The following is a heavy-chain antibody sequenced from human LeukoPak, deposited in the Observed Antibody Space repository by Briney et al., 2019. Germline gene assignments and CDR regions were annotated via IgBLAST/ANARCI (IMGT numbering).Heavy chain of an antibody. CDR3: AKDNTYYDFWSGSYYFDY. CDR2: IRYDGSNK. CDR1: GFTFSSYG. Sequence: HPGGSLRLSCAASGFTFSSYGMHWVRQAPGKGLEWVAFIRYDGSNKYYADSVKGRFTISRDNSKNTLYLQMNSLRAEDTAVYYCAKDNTYYDFWSGSYYFDYWGQGTLVTVSS. V-gene: IGHV3-30*02. D-gene: IGHD3-3*01. J-gene: IGHJ4*02.